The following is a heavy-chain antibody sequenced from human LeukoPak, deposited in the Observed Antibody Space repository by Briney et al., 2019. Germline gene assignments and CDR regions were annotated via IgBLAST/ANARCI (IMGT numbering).Heavy chain of an antibody. CDR1: GFTFSSYN. J-gene: IGHJ6*03. V-gene: IGHV3-7*01. D-gene: IGHD2-8*02. Sequence: GGSLRLSCAASGFTFSSYNMNWVRQAPGKGLEWVANIKQDGNEKNYVDSVKGRFTIYRDNADNSLYLEMTNLRVEDTAVYFCASRYCTGVNCFAASYMCMDVWGKGTTVTVSS. CDR2: IKQDGNEK. CDR3: ASRYCTGVNCFAASYMCMDV.